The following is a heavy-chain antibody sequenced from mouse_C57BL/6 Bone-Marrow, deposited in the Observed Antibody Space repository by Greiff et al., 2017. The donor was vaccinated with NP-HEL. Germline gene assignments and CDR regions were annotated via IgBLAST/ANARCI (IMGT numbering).Heavy chain of an antibody. CDR1: GYTFTSYW. CDR3: ARSYGNLWFAY. CDR2: IDPSDSYT. Sequence: VQLQQPGAELVRPGTSVKLSCKASGYTFTSYWMHWVKQRPGQGLEWIGVIDPSDSYTNYNQKFKGKATLTVDTSSRTAYMQLSSLTSEDSAVYYCARSYGNLWFAYWGQGTLVTVSA. J-gene: IGHJ3*01. V-gene: IGHV1-59*01. D-gene: IGHD2-1*01.